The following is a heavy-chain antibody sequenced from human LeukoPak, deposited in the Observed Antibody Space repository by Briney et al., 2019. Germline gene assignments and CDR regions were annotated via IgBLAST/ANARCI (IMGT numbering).Heavy chain of an antibody. V-gene: IGHV1-2*02. CDR3: ARDGSGSYYKNWFDP. Sequence: GASVKVSCKASGYTFTGYYMHWVRQAPGQGLEWMGGINPNSGGTNYAQKFQGRVTMTRDTSISTAYMELSRLRSDDTAVYYCARDGSGSYYKNWFDPWGQGTLVTVSS. J-gene: IGHJ5*02. D-gene: IGHD3-10*01. CDR1: GYTFTGYY. CDR2: INPNSGGT.